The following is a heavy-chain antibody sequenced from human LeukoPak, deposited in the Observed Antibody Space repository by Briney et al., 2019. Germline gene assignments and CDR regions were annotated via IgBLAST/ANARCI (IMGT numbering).Heavy chain of an antibody. Sequence: GGSLRLSCAASGFTFSSYWMHWVPQAPGKGLLWVSRINSDGSSTSYADSVKGRFTISRDNAKNTLYLQMNSLRAEDTAVYYCVRDGQRGAAAGLYFDYWGQGTLVTVSS. CDR2: INSDGSST. V-gene: IGHV3-74*01. CDR3: VRDGQRGAAAGLYFDY. CDR1: GFTFSSYW. D-gene: IGHD6-13*01. J-gene: IGHJ4*02.